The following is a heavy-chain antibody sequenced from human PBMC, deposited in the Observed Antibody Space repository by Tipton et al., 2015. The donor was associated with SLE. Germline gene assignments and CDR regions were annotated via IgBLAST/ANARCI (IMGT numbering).Heavy chain of an antibody. Sequence: TLSLTCTVSCGSISSSSFYWGWIPQPPGKGLEWLGSIYYSGSTYYNPSLKSRVTISVDTSKNQFSLKLSSVTAADTAVYYCARLWGPAAMQNACDIWGQGTMVTVSS. V-gene: IGHV4-39*01. CDR1: CGSISSSSFY. CDR2: IYYSGST. J-gene: IGHJ3*02. D-gene: IGHD2-2*01. CDR3: ARLWGPAAMQNACDI.